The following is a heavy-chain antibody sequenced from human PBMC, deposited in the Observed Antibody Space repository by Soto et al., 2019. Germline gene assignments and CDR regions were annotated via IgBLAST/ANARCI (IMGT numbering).Heavy chain of an antibody. D-gene: IGHD1-7*01. J-gene: IGHJ4*02. Sequence: QVQLQESGPGLVKPSETLSLTCTVSGGSISSYYWSWIRQPPGKGLEWIGYIYYSGSTNYNPSLKSRVIISVDTFMNQLYLTLSSVTVADTAVYYCARAPRGNYGYPAFFDYWGQGTLVTVSS. CDR3: ARAPRGNYGYPAFFDY. CDR2: IYYSGST. V-gene: IGHV4-59*01. CDR1: GGSISSYY.